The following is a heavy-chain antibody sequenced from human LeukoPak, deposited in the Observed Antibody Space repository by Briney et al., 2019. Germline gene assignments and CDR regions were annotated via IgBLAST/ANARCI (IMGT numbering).Heavy chain of an antibody. CDR2: IIPIFGTA. V-gene: IGHV1-69*13. J-gene: IGHJ3*02. CDR1: GGTFSSYA. Sequence: GASVKVSCKASGGTFSSYAISWVRQAPGQGLEWMGGIIPIFGTANYAQKFQGRVTITADESTSTAYMELSSLRSEDTAVYYCASVLSPWAFDIWGQGTMVTVSS. D-gene: IGHD2-15*01. CDR3: ASVLSPWAFDI.